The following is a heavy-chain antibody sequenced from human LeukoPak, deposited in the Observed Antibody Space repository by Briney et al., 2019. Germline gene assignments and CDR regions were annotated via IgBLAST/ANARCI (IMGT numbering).Heavy chain of an antibody. D-gene: IGHD3-22*01. V-gene: IGHV3-21*01. CDR2: ISSSSSYI. CDR1: GFTFSSYS. CDR3: ARDRYYDSSGYYYH. Sequence: GGSLRLSCAASGFTFSSYSMSWVRQAPGKGLDWVSSISSSSSYIYYADSVKGRFTISRDNAKNSLYLQMNSLRAEDTAVYYCARDRYYDSSGYYYHWGQGTLVTVSS. J-gene: IGHJ5*02.